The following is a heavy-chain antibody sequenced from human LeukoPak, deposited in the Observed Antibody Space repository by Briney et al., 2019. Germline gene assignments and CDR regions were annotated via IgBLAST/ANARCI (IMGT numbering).Heavy chain of an antibody. CDR1: GVTFRIYG. V-gene: IGHV3-20*04. CDR2: INWNGGST. Sequence: GGTLRLSCAASGVTFRIYGMSWVRQAPGKGLEWVSGINWNGGSTGYADSVKGRFTISRDNAKNSLYLQMNSLRAEDTALYYCARDYCSGGSCYDYWGQGTLVTVSS. CDR3: ARDYCSGGSCYDY. J-gene: IGHJ4*02. D-gene: IGHD2-15*01.